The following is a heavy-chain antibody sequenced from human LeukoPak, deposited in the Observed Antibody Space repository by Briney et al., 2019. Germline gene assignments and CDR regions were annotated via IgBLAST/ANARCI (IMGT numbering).Heavy chain of an antibody. Sequence: PSETLSLTCAVYGGSFSDYFWGWIRQPPGKGLEWIEEINHSGRTYYNPSLKSRVTISVDTSKNQFSLNLSAVPAADTALYHCARDVIVVPAAIHYGMDVWGQGTAVTVSS. CDR1: GGSFSDYF. V-gene: IGHV4-34*01. CDR3: ARDVIVVPAAIHYGMDV. D-gene: IGHD2-2*01. J-gene: IGHJ6*02. CDR2: INHSGRT.